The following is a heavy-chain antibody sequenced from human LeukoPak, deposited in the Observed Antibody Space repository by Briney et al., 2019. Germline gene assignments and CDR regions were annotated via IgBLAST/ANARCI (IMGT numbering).Heavy chain of an antibody. Sequence: GGSLRLSCAASGFTVSSNHMSWVRQAPGKGLEWVSVIYSGGSTYYADSVKGRFTISRDNSKNTLYLQMNSLRAEDTAVYYCARGQWPNNPLDYWGQGTLVTVSS. V-gene: IGHV3-53*01. J-gene: IGHJ4*02. D-gene: IGHD6-19*01. CDR3: ARGQWPNNPLDY. CDR1: GFTVSSNH. CDR2: IYSGGST.